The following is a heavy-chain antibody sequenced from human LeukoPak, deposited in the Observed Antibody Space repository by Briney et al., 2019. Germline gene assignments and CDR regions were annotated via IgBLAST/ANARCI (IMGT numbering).Heavy chain of an antibody. V-gene: IGHV3-9*01. CDR2: ISWNSGSI. D-gene: IGHD3-10*01. Sequence: PGGSLRLSCAASGFTFDDYAMHWDRQAPGKGLEWVSGISWNSGSIGYADSVKGRFTISRDNAKNSLYLQMNSLRAEDTALYYCAKDSDPSGYYYGMDVWGQGTTVTVSS. CDR3: AKDSDPSGYYYGMDV. J-gene: IGHJ6*02. CDR1: GFTFDDYA.